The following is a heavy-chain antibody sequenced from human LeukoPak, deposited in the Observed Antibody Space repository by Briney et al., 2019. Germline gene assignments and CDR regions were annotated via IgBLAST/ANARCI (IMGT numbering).Heavy chain of an antibody. CDR2: IGGSSGYT. CDR3: ARSRGATH. Sequence: AGSLRLSCAASGFTFSDYYISWIRQAPGEGLGWVSYIGGSSGYTDYAGSVKGRFTISRDNAKNSLYLEMTSLRPEDTAVYYCARSRGATHWGQGTLVTVSS. CDR1: GFTFSDYY. J-gene: IGHJ4*02. V-gene: IGHV3-11*03. D-gene: IGHD3-16*01.